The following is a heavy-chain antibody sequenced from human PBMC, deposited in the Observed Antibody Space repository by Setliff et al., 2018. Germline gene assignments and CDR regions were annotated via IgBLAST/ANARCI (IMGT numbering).Heavy chain of an antibody. CDR3: ARTGTYRYFDY. J-gene: IGHJ4*02. CDR2: IYYRGDT. CDR1: GASLSSGTYY. Sequence: SETLSLTCTVSGASLSSGTYYWGWIRQPPGKGLEWIGRIYYRGDTYYNASLKGRLTISVDTAKNQFSLKLTSVTAADTAVYYCARTGTYRYFDYWGRGTLVTVSS. V-gene: IGHV4-39*01. D-gene: IGHD1-1*01.